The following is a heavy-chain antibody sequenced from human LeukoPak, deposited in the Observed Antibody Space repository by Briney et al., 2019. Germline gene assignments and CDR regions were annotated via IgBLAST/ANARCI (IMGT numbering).Heavy chain of an antibody. J-gene: IGHJ4*02. D-gene: IGHD3-16*02. CDR2: ISYDGDNK. V-gene: IGHV3-30*18. CDR1: GFSFSSYG. Sequence: QPGRSLRLSCAASGFSFSSYGMHWVRQAPGKGLEWVAVISYDGDNKYYADSENGRFTISRDNSKNTLSLQMDSLRAEDTAVYYCAKDIRVWGSYRYPCLDYWGQGTLVTVSA. CDR3: AKDIRVWGSYRYPCLDY.